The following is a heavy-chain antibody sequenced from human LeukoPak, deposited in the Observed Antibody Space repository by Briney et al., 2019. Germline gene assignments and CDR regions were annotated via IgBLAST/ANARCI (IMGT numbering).Heavy chain of an antibody. CDR2: ISSSSSYI. CDR3: AKDLVVGALDY. Sequence: GGSLRLSCEASGFTFSSYSMNWVRQAPGKGLEWVSSISSSSSYIHYADSVKGRFTISRDNAKNSLYVQLNSLRAEDTALYYCAKDLVVGALDYWGQGTLVTVSS. V-gene: IGHV3-21*01. J-gene: IGHJ4*02. D-gene: IGHD1-26*01. CDR1: GFTFSSYS.